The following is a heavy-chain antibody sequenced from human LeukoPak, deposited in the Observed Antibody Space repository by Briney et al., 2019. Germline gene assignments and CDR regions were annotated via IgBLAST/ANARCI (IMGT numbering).Heavy chain of an antibody. D-gene: IGHD3-3*01. J-gene: IGHJ4*02. CDR1: GFTFSTYS. CDR3: ASGYDFWSGHYTGGGPSN. V-gene: IGHV3-21*04. Sequence: GGSLRLSGGASGFTFSTYSMNWVRQAPGKGLEWVSSISSSSSYIYYADSVKGRFTISRDNAKNSLYLQMNSLKVEGTAVYYCASGYDFWSGHYTGGGPSNWGQGTLVTVSS. CDR2: ISSSSSYI.